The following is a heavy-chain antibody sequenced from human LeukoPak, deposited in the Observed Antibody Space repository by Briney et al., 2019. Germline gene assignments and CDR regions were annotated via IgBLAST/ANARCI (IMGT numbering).Heavy chain of an antibody. CDR3: ASSIAPRPYYYYYYMDV. CDR1: GGSISSYY. Sequence: SETLSLTCTVSGGSISSYYWSWIRQPPGKGLEWIGYIYTSGSTNYNPSLKSRVTISVDTSKNQFSLKLSSVTAADTAVYYCASSIAPRPYYYYYYMDVWGKGTTVTVSS. CDR2: IYTSGST. J-gene: IGHJ6*03. D-gene: IGHD6-6*01. V-gene: IGHV4-4*09.